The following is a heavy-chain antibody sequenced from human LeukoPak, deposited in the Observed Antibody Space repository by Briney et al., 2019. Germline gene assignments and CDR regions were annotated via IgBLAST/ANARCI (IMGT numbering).Heavy chain of an antibody. CDR2: INPNSGGT. V-gene: IGHV1-2*02. J-gene: IGHJ4*02. Sequence: ASVKVSCKASGYTFTGYYMHWVRQAPGQGLEWMGWINPNSGGTNYAQKFQGRVTMTGDTSISTAYMELSRLRSDDTAVYYCAQLGELSSTIDYWGQGTLVTVSS. CDR1: GYTFTGYY. D-gene: IGHD3-16*02. CDR3: AQLGELSSTIDY.